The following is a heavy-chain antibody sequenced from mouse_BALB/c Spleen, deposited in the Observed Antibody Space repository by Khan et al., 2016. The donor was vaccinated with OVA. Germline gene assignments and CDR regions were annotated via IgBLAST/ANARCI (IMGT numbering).Heavy chain of an antibody. V-gene: IGHV9-4*02. CDR2: INTHSGVP. Sequence: LVESGPDLKKPSQSLTISCTASGYTFTTVGVQWLHQLPGKGLKWIVCINTHSGVPKYAEAFKGRFAFSLETSASTAYLQISNLKTEDTATYFCAKSYRYKWYFDVWGEGTTVTVSS. CDR1: GYTFTTVG. D-gene: IGHD2-14*01. CDR3: AKSYRYKWYFDV. J-gene: IGHJ1*01.